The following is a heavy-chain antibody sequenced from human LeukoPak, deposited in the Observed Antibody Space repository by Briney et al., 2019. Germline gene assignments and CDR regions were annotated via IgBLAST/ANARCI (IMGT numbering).Heavy chain of an antibody. CDR1: GFTFSSYA. J-gene: IGHJ4*02. V-gene: IGHV3-23*01. CDR3: ARDEWYHDY. Sequence: GGSLRLSCAASGFTFSSYAMSWVRQAPGKGLEWVSAISGSGGSTYYADSVKGRFTISRDNAKNSLYLQMNSLRAEDTAVYYCARDEWYHDYWGQGTLVTVSS. CDR2: ISGSGGST. D-gene: IGHD2-2*01.